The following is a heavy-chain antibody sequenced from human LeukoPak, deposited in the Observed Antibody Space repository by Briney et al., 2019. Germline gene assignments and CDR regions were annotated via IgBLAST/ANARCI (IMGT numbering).Heavy chain of an antibody. Sequence: PGRSLRLSCAASGFTFSSYGMHWVRQAPGKGLEWVAVISYDGSNKYYADSVKGRFPISRDNSKNTLYLQMNSLRAEDTAVYYCAKGLRYSSGWLDYWGQGNLVTVSS. CDR3: AKGLRYSSGWLDY. V-gene: IGHV3-30*18. CDR1: GFTFSSYG. D-gene: IGHD6-19*01. CDR2: ISYDGSNK. J-gene: IGHJ4*02.